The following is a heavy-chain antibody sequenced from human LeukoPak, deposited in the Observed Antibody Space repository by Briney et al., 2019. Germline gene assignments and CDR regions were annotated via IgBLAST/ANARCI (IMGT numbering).Heavy chain of an antibody. CDR1: GGSISSGDYY. J-gene: IGHJ4*02. CDR2: IYYSGST. D-gene: IGHD1-20*01. Sequence: SQTLSLTCTVSGGSISSGDYYWSWIRPPPGKGLEWIGYIYYSGSTYYNPSLKSRVTISVDTSKNQFSLKLSSVTAADTAVYYCARYNWGPRDFDYWGQGTLVTASS. V-gene: IGHV4-30-4*01. CDR3: ARYNWGPRDFDY.